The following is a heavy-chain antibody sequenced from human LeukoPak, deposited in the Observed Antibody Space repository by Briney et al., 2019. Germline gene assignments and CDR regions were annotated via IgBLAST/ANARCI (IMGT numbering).Heavy chain of an antibody. D-gene: IGHD3-10*01. J-gene: IGHJ5*02. CDR2: IDSGSST. CDR3: ASEVTGRNAGWFDP. CDR1: GFGVSNIY. V-gene: IGHV3-53*01. Sequence: GGSLRLSCAVSGFGVSNIYMSWVRQAPGKGLEWVSLIDSGSSTYYADSVKGRFTISRDISKNTLYLQMNGLRAEDTAVYYCASEVTGRNAGWFDPWGQGTLVTVSS.